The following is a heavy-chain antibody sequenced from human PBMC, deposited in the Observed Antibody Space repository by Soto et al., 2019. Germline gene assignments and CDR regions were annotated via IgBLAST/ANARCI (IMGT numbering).Heavy chain of an antibody. CDR3: ARSPDSSGYYPRWYYYGMDV. Sequence: SETLSLTCTVSGDSNSSNWWSWVRQPPGKGLEWIGEIYHSGSTNYNPSLKSRVTISVDKSKNQFSLKLSSVTAADTAVYYCARSPDSSGYYPRWYYYGMDVWGQGTTVTVSS. CDR2: IYHSGST. V-gene: IGHV4-4*02. J-gene: IGHJ6*02. CDR1: GDSNSSNW. D-gene: IGHD3-22*01.